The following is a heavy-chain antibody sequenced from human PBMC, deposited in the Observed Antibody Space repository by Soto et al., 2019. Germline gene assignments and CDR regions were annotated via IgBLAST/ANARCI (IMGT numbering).Heavy chain of an antibody. CDR1: GYTFSSYG. CDR3: ARFNAHCSGGTCYSDY. J-gene: IGHJ4*02. Sequence: QVYLVQSGAEVKKPGASVKLSCKATGYTFSSYGISWVRQAPGQGLEWMGWTNTYTGDTIYAQKFQGRVSMTTDVLTTTSYMDLRSLKSDDTAVYFCARFNAHCSGGTCYSDYWGQGTLVTVSS. D-gene: IGHD2-15*01. CDR2: TNTYTGDT. V-gene: IGHV1-18*01.